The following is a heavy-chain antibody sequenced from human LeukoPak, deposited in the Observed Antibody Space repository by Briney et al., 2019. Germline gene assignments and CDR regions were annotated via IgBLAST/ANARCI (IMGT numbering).Heavy chain of an antibody. J-gene: IGHJ4*02. Sequence: ASVKVSCKASGYTFTSYYMHWVRQAPGQGLEWMGIINPSGGSTSYAQKFQGRVTMTRDTSTSTVYMELSSLRSEDTAVYYCARDPLDIVVVPARYGWGGLDYWGQGTLVTVSS. CDR2: INPSGGST. CDR1: GYTFTSYY. V-gene: IGHV1-46*01. CDR3: ARDPLDIVVVPARYGWGGLDY. D-gene: IGHD2-2*01.